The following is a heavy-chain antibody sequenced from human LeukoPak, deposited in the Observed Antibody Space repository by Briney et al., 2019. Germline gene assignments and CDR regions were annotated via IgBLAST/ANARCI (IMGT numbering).Heavy chain of an antibody. CDR3: ARDRGPSRITMVRGVIKGYFDY. J-gene: IGHJ4*02. CDR2: ISSSISYI. V-gene: IGHV3-21*01. Sequence: GGSLRLSCAASGFTLSSYSMNWVRQAPGKGLEWVSSISSSISYIYYADSMKGRFTISRDNAKNSLYLQMNSLRAEDTAVYYCARDRGPSRITMVRGVIKGYFDYWGQGTLVTVSS. D-gene: IGHD3-10*01. CDR1: GFTLSSYS.